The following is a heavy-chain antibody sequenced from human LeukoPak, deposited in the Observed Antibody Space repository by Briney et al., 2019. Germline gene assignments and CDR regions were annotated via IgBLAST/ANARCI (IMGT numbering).Heavy chain of an antibody. J-gene: IGHJ4*02. CDR2: ISYDGRNK. CDR3: AKDRNYVGTLDY. Sequence: PGRSLRLSCAASGFTFSSYGVHRVRQAPGKGLEWVAVISYDGRNKYYADSVKGRFTISRDNSKNTLYLQMNSLRAEDTAVYYCAKDRNYVGTLDYWGQGTLVTVSS. V-gene: IGHV3-30*18. CDR1: GFTFSSYG. D-gene: IGHD3-10*02.